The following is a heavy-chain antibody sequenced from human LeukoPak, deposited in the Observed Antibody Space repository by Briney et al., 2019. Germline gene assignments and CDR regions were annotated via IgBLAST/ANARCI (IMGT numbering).Heavy chain of an antibody. D-gene: IGHD3-22*01. V-gene: IGHV1-8*01. J-gene: IGHJ1*01. Sequence: GASVKVSCKASGYTFSSFDINWVRQAPGQGLEWMGWINPKSGNSGYAQKFQGRVTMTRDTSTSTVYMELSSLRSEDTAVYYCARGYYYDSSGYRYFQHWGQGTLVTVSS. CDR3: ARGYYYDSSGYRYFQH. CDR1: GYTFSSFD. CDR2: INPKSGNS.